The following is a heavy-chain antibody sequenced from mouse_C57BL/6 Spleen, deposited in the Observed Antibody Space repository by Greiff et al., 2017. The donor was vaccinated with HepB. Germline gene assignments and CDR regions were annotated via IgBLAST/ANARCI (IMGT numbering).Heavy chain of an antibody. CDR3: AKGPYDYDVGY. CDR1: GYTFTSYW. Sequence: QVQLKESGAELAKPGASVKLSCKASGYTFTSYWMHWVKQRPGQGLEWIGYINPSSGYTKYNQKFKDKATLTADKSSSTAYMQLSSLTYEDSAVYYCAKGPYDYDVGYWGQGTTLTVSS. V-gene: IGHV1-7*01. CDR2: INPSSGYT. D-gene: IGHD2-4*01. J-gene: IGHJ2*01.